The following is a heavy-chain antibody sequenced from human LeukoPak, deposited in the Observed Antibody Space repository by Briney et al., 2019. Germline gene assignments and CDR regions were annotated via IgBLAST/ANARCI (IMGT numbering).Heavy chain of an antibody. J-gene: IGHJ6*03. Sequence: SETLSLTCAVYGGSFSGYYWSWIRQPPGKGLEWIGEINHSGSTNYNPSLKSRVTISVDTSKNQFSLKLSSVTAADTAAYYCAANGYYSIDVWGKGTTVTVSS. CDR3: AANGYYSIDV. V-gene: IGHV4-34*01. D-gene: IGHD2-8*01. CDR2: INHSGST. CDR1: GGSFSGYY.